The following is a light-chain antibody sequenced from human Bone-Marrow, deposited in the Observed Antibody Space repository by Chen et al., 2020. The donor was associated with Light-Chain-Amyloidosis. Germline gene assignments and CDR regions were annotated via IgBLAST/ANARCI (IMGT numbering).Light chain of an antibody. V-gene: IGLV2-11*01. J-gene: IGLJ1*01. CDR1: SSDVGGYES. CDR3: CSYAGSPPYV. Sequence: QSALTQPRSVSGSPGQSVTISCTGTSSDVGGYESVSWYQQHPGKAPKFLIYDVNKRPSGVPDRFSGSKSGNSASLTISGLQTEDEADYFCCSYAGSPPYVFGTGTTVTVL. CDR2: DVN.